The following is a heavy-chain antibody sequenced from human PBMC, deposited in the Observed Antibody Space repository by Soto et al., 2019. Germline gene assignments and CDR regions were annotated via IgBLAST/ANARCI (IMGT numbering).Heavy chain of an antibody. D-gene: IGHD2-2*01. CDR3: ARDRFIVVVPADALDYYYYGMDV. Sequence: SSVKVSCKASGGTFSSYAISWVRQAPGQGLEWMGGIIPIFGTANYAQKFQGRVTITADEPTSTAYMELSSLRSEDTAVYYCARDRFIVVVPADALDYYYYGMDVWGQGTTVTVSS. V-gene: IGHV1-69*13. CDR2: IIPIFGTA. J-gene: IGHJ6*02. CDR1: GGTFSSYA.